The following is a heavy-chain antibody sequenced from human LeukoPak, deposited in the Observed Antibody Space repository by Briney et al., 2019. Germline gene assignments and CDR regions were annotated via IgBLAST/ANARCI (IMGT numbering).Heavy chain of an antibody. CDR1: GFTFSLYA. J-gene: IGHJ4*02. CDR3: ARVGDSSQGFFDY. Sequence: GGSLRLSCAASGFTFSLYAMAWVRQAPGKGLEWVSTIGGGGSSTYYADSVKGRFTISRDSSKNTLYLQMSSLKADDTAVYYCARVGDSSQGFFDYWGQGTLVTVTS. V-gene: IGHV3-23*01. D-gene: IGHD3-16*01. CDR2: IGGGGSST.